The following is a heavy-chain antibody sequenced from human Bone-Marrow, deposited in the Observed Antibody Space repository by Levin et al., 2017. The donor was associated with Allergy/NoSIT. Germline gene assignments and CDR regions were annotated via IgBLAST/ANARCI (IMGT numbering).Heavy chain of an antibody. CDR1: GGSISSGGYY. J-gene: IGHJ5*02. Sequence: LRLSCTVSGGSISSGGYYWSWIRQHPGKGLEWIGYIYYSGSTYYNPSLKSRVTISVDTSKNQFSLKLSSVTAADTAVYYCARWYTAGNYADWFDPWGQGTLVTVSS. CDR3: ARWYTAGNYADWFDP. V-gene: IGHV4-31*03. D-gene: IGHD3-9*01. CDR2: IYYSGST.